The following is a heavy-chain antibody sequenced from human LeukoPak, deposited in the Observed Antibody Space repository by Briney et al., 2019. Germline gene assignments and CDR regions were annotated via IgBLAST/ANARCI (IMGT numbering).Heavy chain of an antibody. CDR3: ARCTSTSCYNFDY. Sequence: SETLSLTCTVSGGSISSSSYYWGWIRQPPGKGLEWIGSIYYSGSTYYNPSLKSRVTISVDTSKNQFSLKLSSVTAADTAVYYCARCTSTSCYNFDYWGQGTLVTVSS. CDR2: IYYSGST. D-gene: IGHD2-2*02. J-gene: IGHJ4*02. CDR1: GGSISSSSYY. V-gene: IGHV4-39*01.